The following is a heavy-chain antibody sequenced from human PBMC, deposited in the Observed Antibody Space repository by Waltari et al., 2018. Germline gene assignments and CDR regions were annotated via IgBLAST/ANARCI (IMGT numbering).Heavy chain of an antibody. V-gene: IGHV1-18*04. J-gene: IGHJ4*02. D-gene: IGHD5-12*01. CDR1: GYQFVSCG. CDR3: ARDRLRWLHSGSDQ. CDR2: NSPYNGNT. Sequence: QVQLVQSGADVKKPGASVKVSCKASGYQFVSCGISWVRQAPGQGLEWMGWNSPYNGNTIYAQNVQGRVFMTADTSTDTAYMELTSLRSDDTAVYYCARDRLRWLHSGSDQWGQGTLVTVSS.